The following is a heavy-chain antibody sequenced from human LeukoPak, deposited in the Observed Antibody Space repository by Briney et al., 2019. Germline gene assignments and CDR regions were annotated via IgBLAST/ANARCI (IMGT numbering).Heavy chain of an antibody. J-gene: IGHJ4*02. CDR1: GYTFTGYY. CDR2: INTNTGNT. CDR3: ARAYQPLGGLSLPDY. D-gene: IGHD3-16*02. Sequence: GASVKVSCKASGYTFTGYYMHWVRQAPGQGLECMGWINTNTGNTMYAQGFTGRFVFSLDTSVSTAYLQITSLKAEDTAMYYCARAYQPLGGLSLPDYWGQGTLVTVSS. V-gene: IGHV7-4-1*02.